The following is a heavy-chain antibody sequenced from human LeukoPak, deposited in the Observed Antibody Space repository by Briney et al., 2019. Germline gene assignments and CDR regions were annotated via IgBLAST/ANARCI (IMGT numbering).Heavy chain of an antibody. V-gene: IGHV3-23*01. CDR3: AKLAGYYYYYGMDV. J-gene: IGHJ6*02. Sequence: GRSLRLSCAASGFTFSSYGMHWVRQAPGKGLEWVSGISGSDGSTYYADSVKGRFTISRDNSKNTLHVQMNSLRAEDTAVYYCAKLAGYYYYYGMDVWGQGTTVTVSS. CDR1: GFTFSSYG. CDR2: ISGSDGST.